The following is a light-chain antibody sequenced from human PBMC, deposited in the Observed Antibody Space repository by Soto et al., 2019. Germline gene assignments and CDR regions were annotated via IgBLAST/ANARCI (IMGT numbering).Light chain of an antibody. CDR2: GAS. CDR1: QSISDT. CDR3: QQRSNWLT. V-gene: IGKV3D-20*02. J-gene: IGKJ4*01. Sequence: EIVMTQSPATLSVSPGGRATLSCRASQSISDTLAWYQQKPGQAPRLLIYGASSRATGIPDRFSGSGSGTEFTLAISRLEPEDFAVYYCQQRSNWLTFGGGTKVDIK.